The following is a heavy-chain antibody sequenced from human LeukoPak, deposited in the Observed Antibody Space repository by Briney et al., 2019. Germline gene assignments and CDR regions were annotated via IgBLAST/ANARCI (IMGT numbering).Heavy chain of an antibody. D-gene: IGHD6-19*01. CDR2: IQYDGSNK. J-gene: IGHJ2*01. CDR1: GFTFSSYG. Sequence: PGGSLRLSCAASGFTFSSYGMHWVRQAPGKGLEWVAFIQYDGSNKYYADSVKGRFTISRDNSKNTLYLQMNSLRAEDTAVYYCAKDRGSSGWYPLWYFDLWGRGTLVTVSS. V-gene: IGHV3-30*02. CDR3: AKDRGSSGWYPLWYFDL.